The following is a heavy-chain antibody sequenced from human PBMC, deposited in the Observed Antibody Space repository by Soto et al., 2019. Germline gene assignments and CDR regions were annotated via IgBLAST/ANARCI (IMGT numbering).Heavy chain of an antibody. CDR2: INVHSGDT. CDR1: AYNLAGDG. CDR3: ESRGNPLMDA. V-gene: IGHV1-18*01. J-gene: IGHJ6*02. Sequence: QVQVVQSGGEMKKPGASVKVSCKPSAYNLAGDGFTWVRQAPGQGLEWMGWINVHSGDTNYAQKFQDRFSLTTDTSTRTVYMELRNLRSDDTDVYYFESRGNPLMDAWGQGTTVIV.